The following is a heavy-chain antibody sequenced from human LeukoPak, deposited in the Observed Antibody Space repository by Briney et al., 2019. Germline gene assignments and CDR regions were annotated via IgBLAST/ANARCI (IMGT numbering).Heavy chain of an antibody. D-gene: IGHD1-1*01. J-gene: IGHJ5*02. CDR1: GGSISSYY. V-gene: IGHV4-59*12. Sequence: PSETLSLTCTVSGGSISSYYWSWIRQPPGKGLEWIGYIYYSGSTYYNPSLKSRVTISVDTSKNQFSLKLSSVTAADTAVYYCARDCRNWNPLGDWFDPWGQGTLVTVSS. CDR3: ARDCRNWNPLGDWFDP. CDR2: IYYSGST.